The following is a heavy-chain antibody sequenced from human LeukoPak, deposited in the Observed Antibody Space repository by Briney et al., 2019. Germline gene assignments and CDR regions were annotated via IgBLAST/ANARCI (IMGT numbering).Heavy chain of an antibody. Sequence: ASVKVSCKASGYTFTGYYMHWVRQAPGQGLEWMGWINPNSGGTNYAQKFQGRVTMTRDTSISTAYMELSRLRSDDTAVYYCARDPTTVQTRPLDAFDIWGQGTMVTVSS. CDR1: GYTFTGYY. J-gene: IGHJ3*02. CDR2: INPNSGGT. CDR3: ARDPTTVQTRPLDAFDI. V-gene: IGHV1-2*02. D-gene: IGHD4-17*01.